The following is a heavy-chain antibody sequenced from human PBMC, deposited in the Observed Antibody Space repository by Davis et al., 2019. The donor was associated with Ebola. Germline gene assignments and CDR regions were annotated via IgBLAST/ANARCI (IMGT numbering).Heavy chain of an antibody. CDR3: ARRFSSPYFDP. V-gene: IGHV4-39*01. D-gene: IGHD6-13*01. CDR1: GAAISGNDYY. CDR2: MHYGGAT. Sequence: SETLSPTCTVSGAAISGNDYYWTWLRQPPGKGLEGIGNMHYGGATYYNPSLKSRVSIFVDTSKNQFSMKLSSVTATDTAVYYCARRFSSPYFDPWGQGIMVTVSS. J-gene: IGHJ4*02.